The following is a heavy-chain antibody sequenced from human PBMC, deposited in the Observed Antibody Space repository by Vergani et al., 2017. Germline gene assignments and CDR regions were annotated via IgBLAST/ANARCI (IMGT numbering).Heavy chain of an antibody. CDR3: ARAPASNYLLYFDY. J-gene: IGHJ4*02. CDR2: IYHSGSI. CDR1: GGSISSGGYS. D-gene: IGHD4-11*01. Sequence: QLQLQESGSGLVKPSQTLSLTCAVSGGSISSGGYSWSWIRQTPGKGLEWIGYIYHSGSIYYNPSLKSRVTISVDRSKNQFSLKLSSVTAADTAVYYCARAPASNYLLYFDYWGQGTLVTVSS. V-gene: IGHV4-30-2*01.